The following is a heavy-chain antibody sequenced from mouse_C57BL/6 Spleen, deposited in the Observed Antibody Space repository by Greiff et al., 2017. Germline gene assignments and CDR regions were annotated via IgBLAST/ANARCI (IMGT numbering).Heavy chain of an antibody. D-gene: IGHD1-1*01. V-gene: IGHV14-1*01. Sequence: EVQLQQSGAELVRPGASVKLSCTASGFNIKDYYMHWVKQRPEQGLEWIGRIDPEDGDTEYAPKFQGRATMTADTSSNSSYLQLSSLTSEDTAVYYCTPYGSSPFAYWGQGTLVTVSA. J-gene: IGHJ3*01. CDR3: TPYGSSPFAY. CDR2: IDPEDGDT. CDR1: GFNIKDYY.